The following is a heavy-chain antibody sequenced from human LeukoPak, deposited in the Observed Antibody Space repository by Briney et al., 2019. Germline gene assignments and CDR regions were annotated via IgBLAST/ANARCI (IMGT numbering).Heavy chain of an antibody. J-gene: IGHJ4*02. CDR3: ARGRGPVVTATYYFDY. Sequence: ASVKVSCKASGYTFTSYDINWVRQATGQGLEWMGWMNPNSGNTGYAQKFQGRVTMTRNTSISTAYMELSSLRSEDTAVYYCARGRGPVVTATYYFDYWGQGTLVTVSS. CDR1: GYTFTSYD. CDR2: MNPNSGNT. D-gene: IGHD2-21*02. V-gene: IGHV1-8*01.